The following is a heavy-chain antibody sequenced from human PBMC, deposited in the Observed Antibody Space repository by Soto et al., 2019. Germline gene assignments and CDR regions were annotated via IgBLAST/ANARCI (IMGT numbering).Heavy chain of an antibody. CDR3: GKGGQQLGGGYFDY. CDR2: ISGSGGST. CDR1: GFTFSSYA. D-gene: IGHD6-13*01. J-gene: IGHJ4*02. V-gene: IGHV3-23*01. Sequence: EVQLLESGGGLVQPGGSLRLSCAASGFTFSSYAMSWVRQAPGKGLEWVSAISGSGGSTYYADSVKGRFTISRDNSKNPLYLQKNSLGAEDTAVYYWGKGGQQLGGGYFDYWGQGTLVTVSS.